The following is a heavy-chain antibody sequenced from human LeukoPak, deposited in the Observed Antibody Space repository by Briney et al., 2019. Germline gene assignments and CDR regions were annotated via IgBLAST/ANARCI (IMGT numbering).Heavy chain of an antibody. CDR1: GFTFSSYA. V-gene: IGHV3-23*01. CDR3: AKGSEYSSSLLGY. J-gene: IGHJ4*02. D-gene: IGHD6-6*01. CDR2: ISGSGGST. Sequence: PGGSLRLSCAASGFTFSSYAMSWVRQAPGKGLEWVSAISGSGGSTYYADSVKGRFTISRDNSKNTLYLQMNSLRPEDTAVYYCAKGSEYSSSLLGYWGQGTLVTVSS.